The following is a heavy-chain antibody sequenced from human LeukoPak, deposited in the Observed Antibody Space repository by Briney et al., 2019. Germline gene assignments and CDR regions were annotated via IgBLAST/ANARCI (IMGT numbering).Heavy chain of an antibody. CDR1: GGSISSYY. Sequence: SETLSLTCTVSGGSISSYYWSWIRQPPGKGLEWIGYIYDSGSTNYNPSLKSRVTISVDTSKNQFSLKLSSVTAADTAVYYCARVSGRFTWYFDLWGRGTLVTVSS. CDR3: ARVSGRFTWYFDL. CDR2: IYDSGST. V-gene: IGHV4-59*08. J-gene: IGHJ2*01.